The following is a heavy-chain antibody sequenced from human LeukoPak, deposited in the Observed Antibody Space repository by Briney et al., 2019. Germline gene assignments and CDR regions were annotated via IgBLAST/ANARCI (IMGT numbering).Heavy chain of an antibody. Sequence: GESLKISCKGSGYSFTSYWIGWVRQMPGKGLEWMGIIYPGDSDTRYSPSFQGQVTISADKSISTAYLQWSSLKASDTAMYYCARLVVGSSGFHYYFDYWGQGTLVTVSS. V-gene: IGHV5-51*01. CDR2: IYPGDSDT. J-gene: IGHJ4*02. D-gene: IGHD3-22*01. CDR3: ARLVVGSSGFHYYFDY. CDR1: GYSFTSYW.